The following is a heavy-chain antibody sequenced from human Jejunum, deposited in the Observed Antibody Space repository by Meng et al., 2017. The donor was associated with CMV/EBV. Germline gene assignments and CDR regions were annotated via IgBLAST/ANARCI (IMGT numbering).Heavy chain of an antibody. D-gene: IGHD2-15*01. CDR1: GFTFGDYG. Sequence: SGFTFGDYGVHWVRQAPGKGLEWVGSIRSKAYGGTAQHAASVRGRFTISRDDSKSIAYLQMNSLQTEDTAVYFCTREWGISGYFDSWGQGTLVTVSS. CDR2: IRSKAYGGTA. J-gene: IGHJ4*02. V-gene: IGHV3-49*04. CDR3: TREWGISGYFDS.